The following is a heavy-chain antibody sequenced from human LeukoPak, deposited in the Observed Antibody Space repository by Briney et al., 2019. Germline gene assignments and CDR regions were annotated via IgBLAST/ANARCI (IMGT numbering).Heavy chain of an antibody. D-gene: IGHD3-10*01. CDR2: INLNSGGT. CDR1: GYTFTGYY. Sequence: ASVKVSCKAYGYTFTGYYMHWVRQAPGQGLEWMGWINLNSGGTNYAQKFQGRVTMTRDTSISTAYMVLSRLRSDDTAVYYCARESYGSGSYYDAFDIWGQGTMVTVSS. CDR3: ARESYGSGSYYDAFDI. J-gene: IGHJ3*02. V-gene: IGHV1-2*02.